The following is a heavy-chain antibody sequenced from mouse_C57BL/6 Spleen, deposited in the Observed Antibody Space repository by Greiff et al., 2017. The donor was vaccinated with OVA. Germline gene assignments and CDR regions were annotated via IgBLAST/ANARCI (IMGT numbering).Heavy chain of an antibody. CDR1: GYTFTDYY. CDR2: INPNNGGT. D-gene: IGHD2-3*01. J-gene: IGHJ1*03. Sequence: VQLQQSGPELVKPGASVKISCKASGYTFTDYYMNWVKQSHGKSLEWIGDINPNNGGTSYNQKFKGKATLTVDKSSSTAYMELRSLTSEDSAVYYCADGYQYFDVWGTGTTVTVSS. CDR3: ADGYQYFDV. V-gene: IGHV1-26*01.